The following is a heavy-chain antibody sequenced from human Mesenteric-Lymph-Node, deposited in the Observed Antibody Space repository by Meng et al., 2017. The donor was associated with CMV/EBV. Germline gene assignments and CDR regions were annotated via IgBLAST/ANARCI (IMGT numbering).Heavy chain of an antibody. D-gene: IGHD6-13*01. CDR1: GSFSSIIW. CDR2: LYHSVST. Sequence: GSFSSIIWCIWVRQPPGTGLARIVVLYHSVSTNSNPSPTSPVPISVYKSKNQFSLTLSSVSAADTAVYYCARLIPAAVPARVGNDYWGQGTLVTVSS. V-gene: IGHV4-4*02. CDR3: ARLIPAAVPARVGNDY. J-gene: IGHJ4*02.